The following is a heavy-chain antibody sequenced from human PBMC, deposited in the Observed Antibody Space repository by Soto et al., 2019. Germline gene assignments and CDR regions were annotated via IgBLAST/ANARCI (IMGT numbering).Heavy chain of an antibody. CDR1: GFTFSSYA. D-gene: IGHD6-19*01. Sequence: GGSLRLSCAASGFTFSSYAMHWVRQAPGKGLEWVAVISYDGSNKYYADSVKSRFTISRDNSKNTLYLQMNSLRAEDTAVYYCARGHGYSSGFFDYWGQGTLVTVSS. V-gene: IGHV3-30-3*01. J-gene: IGHJ4*02. CDR2: ISYDGSNK. CDR3: ARGHGYSSGFFDY.